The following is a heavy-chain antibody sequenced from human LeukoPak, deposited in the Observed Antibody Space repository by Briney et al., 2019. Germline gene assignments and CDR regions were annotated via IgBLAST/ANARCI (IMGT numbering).Heavy chain of an antibody. CDR3: ARGASGSSCSCGSCPYFDY. D-gene: IGHD2-15*01. CDR2: GNPNSGHT. CDR1: GYTFTSYD. J-gene: IGHJ4*02. Sequence: ASVKVSCKASGYTFTSYDINWVRQATGQGLEWMGWGNPNSGHTGFAQKFQGRVSMTSNTSISTAYMEVRSLRSEDTAVYYCARGASGSSCSCGSCPYFDYWGQGTLVSVSS. V-gene: IGHV1-8*01.